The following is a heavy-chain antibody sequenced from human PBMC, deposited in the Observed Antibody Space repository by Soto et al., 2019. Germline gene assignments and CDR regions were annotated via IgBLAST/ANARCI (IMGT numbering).Heavy chain of an antibody. CDR3: ARHTGSSWPGVGFFDY. V-gene: IGHV4-39*01. Sequence: QLQLQESGPGLVKPSETLSLTCTVSGGSISSSSYYWGWIRQPPGKGLEWIGSIYYSGSTYYNPSLKSRVTISVDTSKNQFSLKLSSVTAADTAVYYCARHTGSSWPGVGFFDYWGQGTLVTVSS. D-gene: IGHD6-13*01. J-gene: IGHJ4*02. CDR1: GGSISSSSYY. CDR2: IYYSGST.